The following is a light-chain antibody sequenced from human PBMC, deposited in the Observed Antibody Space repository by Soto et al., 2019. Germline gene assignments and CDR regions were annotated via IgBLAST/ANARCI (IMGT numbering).Light chain of an antibody. CDR3: QQRANWPT. CDR1: QSVGSD. V-gene: IGKV3-11*01. CDR2: DAS. J-gene: IGKJ5*01. Sequence: VVLTQSPVALSLSPGERATLSCRASQSVGSDLAWYQQKPGQAPRLLIYDASNRATGIPARFSGSGSGTDFTLTISSLKPEDFAVYYCQQRANWPTFGQGTRLEIK.